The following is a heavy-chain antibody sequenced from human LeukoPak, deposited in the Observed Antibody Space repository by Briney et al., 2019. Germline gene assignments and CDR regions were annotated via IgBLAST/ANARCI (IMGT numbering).Heavy chain of an antibody. CDR2: LRAGGPYGTEK. CDR3: ARYWSSWSADY. CDR1: GFNFNTFI. D-gene: IGHD3-3*01. V-gene: IGHV3-33*01. J-gene: IGHJ4*02. Sequence: PGGSLRLSCAAPGFNFNTFIMHWVRQAPGKGLEWVTFLRAGGPYGTEKFYADSVKGRFTISRDNAKNSLYLQMNSLRAEDTAVYYCARYWSSWSADYWGQGTLVTVSS.